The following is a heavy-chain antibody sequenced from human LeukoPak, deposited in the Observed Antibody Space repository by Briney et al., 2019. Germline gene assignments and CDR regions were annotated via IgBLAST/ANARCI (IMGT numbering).Heavy chain of an antibody. Sequence: SETLSLTCTVSGGSISSSDYYWGWIRQPPGKGLEWIASIYYSGSTYYSPSLKSGVTISVDTSKNQFSLKLRSVTAIDTAVYYCARGLTRGYTYGGCFDPWGQGTLVTVSS. CDR3: ARGLTRGYTYGGCFDP. J-gene: IGHJ5*02. CDR1: GGSISSSDYY. D-gene: IGHD5-12*01. V-gene: IGHV4-39*01. CDR2: IYYSGST.